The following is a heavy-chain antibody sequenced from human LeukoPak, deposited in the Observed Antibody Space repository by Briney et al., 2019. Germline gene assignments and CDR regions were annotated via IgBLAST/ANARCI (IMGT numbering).Heavy chain of an antibody. CDR1: GFTFTAYT. V-gene: IGHV3-23*01. J-gene: IGHJ4*02. CDR3: AKGSIHFDY. CDR2: ISGSGGST. D-gene: IGHD3-10*01. Sequence: GGSLRLSCAASGFTFTAYTINWVRQAPGKGLEWVSAISGSGGSTYYADSVKGRFTISRDNSKNTLYLQMNSLRVEDTAVYYCAKGSIHFDYWGQGTLVTVSS.